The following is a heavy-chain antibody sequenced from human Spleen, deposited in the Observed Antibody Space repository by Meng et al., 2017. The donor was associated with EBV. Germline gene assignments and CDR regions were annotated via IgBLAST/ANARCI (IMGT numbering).Heavy chain of an antibody. V-gene: IGHV4-30-2*01. CDR1: GVSPGSGGYS. D-gene: IGHD5-12*01. J-gene: IGHJ4*02. CDR3: ARGRGYDSDF. Sequence: HLPVICYGLGEPHQSLTLTSALSGVSPGSGGYSGSWVRQPTGKCLEWIDYIYHTGNSHYNPALKKRVTMSVDRSKNQFSLKRSSVTAADTAVYYCARGRGYDSDFWGQGTLVTVSS. CDR2: IYHTGNS.